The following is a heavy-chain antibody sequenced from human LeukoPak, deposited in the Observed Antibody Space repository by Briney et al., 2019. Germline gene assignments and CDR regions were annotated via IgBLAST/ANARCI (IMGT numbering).Heavy chain of an antibody. Sequence: SETLSLTCAVSGGSISSSNWWSWVRQPPGKGLEWIGEIYHSGSTNYNPSLKSRVTISVDKSKNQFSLKLSSVTAADTAVYYCARERQWLVRHYYFDYWGQGTLVTVSS. J-gene: IGHJ4*02. CDR3: ARERQWLVRHYYFDY. CDR2: IYHSGST. D-gene: IGHD6-19*01. V-gene: IGHV4-4*02. CDR1: GGSISSSNW.